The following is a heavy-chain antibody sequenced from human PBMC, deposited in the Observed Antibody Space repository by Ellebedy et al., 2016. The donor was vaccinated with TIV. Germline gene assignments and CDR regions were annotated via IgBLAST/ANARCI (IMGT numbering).Heavy chain of an antibody. V-gene: IGHV4-30-2*01. CDR3: ARAYDYVWGSYLGD. CDR1: GGSISSGGYS. CDR2: IYHSGRT. D-gene: IGHD3-16*01. Sequence: MPSETLSLTCAVSGGSISSGGYSWSWIRQPPGKGLEWIGYIYHSGRTYYNPSLKSRVTISVDRSKNQFSLKLSSVTAADTAVYYCARAYDYVWGSYLGDWGQGTLVTVSS. J-gene: IGHJ4*02.